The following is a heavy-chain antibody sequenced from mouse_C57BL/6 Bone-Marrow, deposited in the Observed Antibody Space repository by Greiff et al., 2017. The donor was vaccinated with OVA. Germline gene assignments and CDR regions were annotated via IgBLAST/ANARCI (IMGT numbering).Heavy chain of an antibody. CDR3: ARELGVATIDY. CDR2: IHPNSGST. D-gene: IGHD1-1*02. J-gene: IGHJ2*01. Sequence: QVQLQQPGAELVKPGASVKLSCKASGYTFTSYWMHWVKQRPGQGLEWIGMIHPNSGSTNYNEKFKSKATLTVDKSSSTAYMPLSSLTSEDSAVYYCARELGVATIDYWGQGTTLTGSS. CDR1: GYTFTSYW. V-gene: IGHV1-64*01.